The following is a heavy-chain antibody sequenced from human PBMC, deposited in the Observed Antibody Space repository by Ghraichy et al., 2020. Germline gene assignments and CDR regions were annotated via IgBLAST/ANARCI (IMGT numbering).Heavy chain of an antibody. J-gene: IGHJ4*02. CDR2: ISSSDSTI. CDR3: AREVTGDFDY. V-gene: IGHV3-48*02. CDR1: GFTFSSYS. D-gene: IGHD2-21*02. Sequence: GSLRLSCAASGFTFSSYSMNWVRQAPGKGLEWVSYISSSDSTIYYADSVKGRFTISRDNAKNSLFLQMDSLRDEDTAVYYCAREVTGDFDYWGQGTLVTVSS.